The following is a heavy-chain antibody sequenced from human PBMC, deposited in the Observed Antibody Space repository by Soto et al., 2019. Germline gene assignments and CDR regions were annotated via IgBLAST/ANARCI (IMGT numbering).Heavy chain of an antibody. CDR1: GDSISSVDHY. Sequence: PSETLSLTCTVSGDSISSVDHYWSWIRQPPGKDLEWMGYIYHSGSTHYKPSLNSRLTISIDTSTNRFSLNLTSVTAADTAVYFCARLRWATENNWFDPWGQGALVTVSS. CDR2: IYHSGST. D-gene: IGHD3-16*01. J-gene: IGHJ5*02. V-gene: IGHV4-30-4*01. CDR3: ARLRWATENNWFDP.